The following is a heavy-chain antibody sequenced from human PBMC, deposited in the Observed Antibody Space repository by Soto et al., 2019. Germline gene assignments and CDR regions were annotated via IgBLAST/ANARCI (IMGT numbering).Heavy chain of an antibody. D-gene: IGHD3-10*01. CDR2: ISSSSSYT. Sequence: PGGSLRLSCAASGFTFSDYYMSWIRQAPGKGLEWVSYISSSSSYTNYADSVKGRFTISRDNAKNSLYLQMNSLRAEDTAVYYCASRRWWFGETFDYWGQGTLVTVSS. J-gene: IGHJ4*02. CDR3: ASRRWWFGETFDY. CDR1: GFTFSDYY. V-gene: IGHV3-11*03.